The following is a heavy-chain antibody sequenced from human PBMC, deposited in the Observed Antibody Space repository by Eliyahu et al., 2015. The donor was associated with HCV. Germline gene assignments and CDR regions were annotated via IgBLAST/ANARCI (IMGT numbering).Heavy chain of an antibody. D-gene: IGHD3-22*01. Sequence: QAPGKGLEWVGFIRSKAYGGTTEYAAXVKGRFTISRDDSKSIAYLQMNSLKTEDTAVYYCTRDSPIDYYDSSGYHDYWGQGTLVTVSS. J-gene: IGHJ4*02. CDR3: TRDSPIDYYDSSGYHDY. V-gene: IGHV3-49*02. CDR2: IRSKAYGGTT.